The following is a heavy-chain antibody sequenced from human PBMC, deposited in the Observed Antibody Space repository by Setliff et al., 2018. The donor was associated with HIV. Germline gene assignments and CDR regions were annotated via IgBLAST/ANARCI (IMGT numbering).Heavy chain of an antibody. J-gene: IGHJ4*02. CDR1: GFTLSNYW. D-gene: IGHD6-19*01. Sequence: PGGSLRLSCAASGFTLSNYWMHWVRQAPGKGPVWVSRINSGGSNKFYADSMKGRFTISRDNSKNTLYLQMNSLRAEDTAVYYCARDPRYSSGWYGSIYWGQGTLVTVSS. CDR3: ARDPRYSSGWYGSIY. V-gene: IGHV3-74*01. CDR2: INSGGSNK.